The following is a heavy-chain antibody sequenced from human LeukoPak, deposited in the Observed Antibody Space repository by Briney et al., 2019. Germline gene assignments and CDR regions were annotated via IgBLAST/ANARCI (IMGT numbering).Heavy chain of an antibody. CDR1: GFTFSSYG. Sequence: GGSLRLSCAASGFTFSSYGMHWVRQAPGKGLEWVAVIWYDGSNKYYADSVKGRFTISRDNSKNTLYLQMNSLRAEDTAVYYCARAMDAYYGMDVWGQGTTVTVSS. J-gene: IGHJ6*02. D-gene: IGHD3-10*01. V-gene: IGHV3-33*01. CDR3: ARAMDAYYGMDV. CDR2: IWYDGSNK.